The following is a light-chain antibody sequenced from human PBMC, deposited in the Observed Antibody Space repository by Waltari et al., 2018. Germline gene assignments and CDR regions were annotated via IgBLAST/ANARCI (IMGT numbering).Light chain of an antibody. J-gene: IGKJ4*01. CDR1: QSIHKY. Sequence: SCRASQSIHKYLAWYQQKPGQAPRLLIYDTSNRATGISARFSGSGFGTDFTLTISSLEPEDFAVYYCQQRRNWPLTFGGGTKVEIK. V-gene: IGKV3-11*01. CDR3: QQRRNWPLT. CDR2: DTS.